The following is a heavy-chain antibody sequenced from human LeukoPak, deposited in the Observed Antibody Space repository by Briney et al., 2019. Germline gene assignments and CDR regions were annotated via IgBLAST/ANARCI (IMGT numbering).Heavy chain of an antibody. V-gene: IGHV4-34*01. CDR2: INHSGST. J-gene: IGHJ4*02. D-gene: IGHD6-13*01. Sequence: SKTLSLTCAVYGGSFSGYYWSWVRQPPGKGLEWIGEINHSGSTNYNPSLKSRVTISIDTSKNQFSLKLSSVTAADTAVYYCVRGPGTWYYYWGQGTLVTVSS. CDR3: VRGPGTWYYY. CDR1: GGSFSGYY.